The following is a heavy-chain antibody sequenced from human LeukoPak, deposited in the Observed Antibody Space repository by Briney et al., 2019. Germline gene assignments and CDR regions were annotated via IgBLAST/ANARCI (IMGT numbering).Heavy chain of an antibody. V-gene: IGHV3-23*01. CDR3: ARVGYSYGSAFYYYYGMDV. CDR1: GFTFSSYA. CDR2: ISGSGGST. J-gene: IGHJ6*02. D-gene: IGHD5-18*01. Sequence: GGSLRLSCAASGFTFSSYAMSWVRQAPGKGLEWVSAISGSGGSTYYADSVKGRFTISRDNSKNTLYLQMNSLRAEDTAVYYCARVGYSYGSAFYYYYGMDVWGQGTTVTVSS.